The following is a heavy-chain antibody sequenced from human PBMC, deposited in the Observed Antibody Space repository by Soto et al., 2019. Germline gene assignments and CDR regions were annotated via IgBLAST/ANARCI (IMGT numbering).Heavy chain of an antibody. V-gene: IGHV2-5*01. CDR2: IYWNDDK. CDR3: ARTYYYDSSGYYGLDGTKYYLDY. Sequence: QITLKESGPTLVKPTQTLTLTCTFSGFSLSTSGVGVGWIRQPPGKALEWLALIYWNDDKRYSPSLKSRLTITKDTSKNQVVLTMTNMDPVDTATYYCARTYYYDSSGYYGLDGTKYYLDYWGQGTLVTVSS. J-gene: IGHJ4*02. D-gene: IGHD3-22*01. CDR1: GFSLSTSGVG.